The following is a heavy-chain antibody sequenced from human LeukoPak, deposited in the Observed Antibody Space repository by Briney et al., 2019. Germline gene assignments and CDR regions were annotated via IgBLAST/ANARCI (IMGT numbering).Heavy chain of an antibody. CDR1: GFTFSSFW. J-gene: IGHJ4*02. D-gene: IGHD3-9*01. V-gene: IGHV3-74*01. CDR2: INDDGSRT. Sequence: GGSLRLSCAASGFTFSSFWMHWVRQTAGKGLVWVARINDDGSRTDYADSVEGRLTISRDNAKNTVYLQMNRLGAEDTAVYYCVRSVRFFDWLGDFWGQGTLVIVSS. CDR3: VRSVRFFDWLGDF.